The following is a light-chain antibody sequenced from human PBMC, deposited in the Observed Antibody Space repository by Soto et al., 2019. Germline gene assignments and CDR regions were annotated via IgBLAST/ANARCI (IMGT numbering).Light chain of an antibody. V-gene: IGKV1-9*01. CDR3: QQLNSYPIT. Sequence: IQLTQSPSSLSASVGDRVTITCRASQGISSYLAWYQQKPGKAPTLLIYAASTLQSGVPSRFSGSGSGTDFTLTISSLQPEDFATYYCQQLNSYPITLGQGTRLEIK. J-gene: IGKJ5*01. CDR1: QGISSY. CDR2: AAS.